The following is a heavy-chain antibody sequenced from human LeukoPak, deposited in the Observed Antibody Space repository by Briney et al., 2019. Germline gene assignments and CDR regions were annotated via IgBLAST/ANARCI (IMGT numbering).Heavy chain of an antibody. CDR3: ARRSGAIDY. V-gene: IGHV4-39*01. Sequence: SETLSLTCTVSGGSISSSSYYWGWIRQPPGKGLEWIGSIYYSGSTYYNPSLKSRVTISVDTSKNQFSLKLSPVTAADTAVYYCARRSGAIDYWGQGTLVTVSS. J-gene: IGHJ4*02. D-gene: IGHD4/OR15-4a*01. CDR1: GGSISSSSYY. CDR2: IYYSGST.